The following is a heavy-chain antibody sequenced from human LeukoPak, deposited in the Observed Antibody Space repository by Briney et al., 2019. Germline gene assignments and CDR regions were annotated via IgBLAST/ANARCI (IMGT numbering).Heavy chain of an antibody. CDR1: GFIFDDYA. J-gene: IGHJ4*02. CDR3: AKEAAEMATADY. CDR2: ISWNSGSI. Sequence: GGSLRLSCAASGFIFDDYAMHWVRQAPGKGLEWVSGISWNSGSIGYADSVKGRFTISRDNAKNSLYLQMNSLRAEDTALYYCAKEAAEMATADYWGQGTLVTVSS. D-gene: IGHD5-24*01. V-gene: IGHV3-9*01.